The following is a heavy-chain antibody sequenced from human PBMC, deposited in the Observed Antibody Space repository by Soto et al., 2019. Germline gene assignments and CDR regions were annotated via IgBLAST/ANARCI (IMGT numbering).Heavy chain of an antibody. CDR1: GFTFSTYA. D-gene: IGHD5-12*01. Sequence: GGSLRLSCAASGFTFSTYAMAWVRQAPGKGLEWVSGVSASGLNTDYADPVKGRFYISRDNSKNTVSLHMTNMDPVDTATYYCARIREMATITSLYYYYGMDVWGQGTTVTVSS. V-gene: IGHV3-23*01. J-gene: IGHJ6*02. CDR3: ARIREMATITSLYYYYGMDV. CDR2: VSASGLNT.